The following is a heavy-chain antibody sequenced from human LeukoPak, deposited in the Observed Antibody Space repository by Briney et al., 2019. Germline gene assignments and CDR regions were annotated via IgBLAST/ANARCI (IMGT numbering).Heavy chain of an antibody. V-gene: IGHV3-23*01. CDR2: ISNSGGST. CDR1: GFTFSNYT. Sequence: GGSLRLSCAASGFTFSNYTMSWVRQAPGKGLEWVSAISNSGGSTYYADSVKDRFTISRDDSKNTLYLQMNSLRAEDTAVYYCAKVNYYDTGNWFDPWGQGTLVTVSS. D-gene: IGHD3-22*01. CDR3: AKVNYYDTGNWFDP. J-gene: IGHJ5*02.